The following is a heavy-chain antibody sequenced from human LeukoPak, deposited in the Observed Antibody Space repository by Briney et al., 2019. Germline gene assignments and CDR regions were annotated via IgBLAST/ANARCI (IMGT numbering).Heavy chain of an antibody. V-gene: IGHV4-59*01. D-gene: IGHD1-1*01. J-gene: IGHJ5*02. CDR1: GGSITDYH. CDR3: AGGAGGYRFDP. Sequence: PSETLSLTCTVSGGSITDYHWTWIRQPPGQGLEYIGYVYNRGTTFYNPSLKGRVTISADTSKKQFFLKVNSMTAADTAVYYCAGGAGGYRFDPWGQGPLVTVSS. CDR2: VYNRGTT.